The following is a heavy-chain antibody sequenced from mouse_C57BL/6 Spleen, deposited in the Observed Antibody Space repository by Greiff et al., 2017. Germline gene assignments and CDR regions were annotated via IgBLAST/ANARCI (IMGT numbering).Heavy chain of an antibody. CDR1: GYTFTDYY. J-gene: IGHJ4*01. D-gene: IGHD2-4*01. V-gene: IGHV1-76*01. Sequence: VQLQQSGAELVRPGASVKLSCKASGYTFTDYYINWVKQRPGQGLEWIARIYPGSGNTYYNEKFKGKATLTAEKSSSTAYMQLSSLTSEDSAVYFCARCYDYGGDYWGQGTSVTVSS. CDR3: ARCYDYGGDY. CDR2: IYPGSGNT.